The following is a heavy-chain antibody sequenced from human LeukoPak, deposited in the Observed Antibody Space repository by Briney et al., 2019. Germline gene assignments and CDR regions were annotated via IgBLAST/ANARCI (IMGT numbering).Heavy chain of an antibody. D-gene: IGHD5-18*01. Sequence: GGSLRLSCGASGVTFSNHWMGWVRQAPENGLEWVAIMNVDGSDKYHLDSLKGRFIISRDNATKTLYLQINSLRAEDTALYYSTRGHGRGRSDGAIWGPGTLVTVSS. J-gene: IGHJ4*02. V-gene: IGHV3-7*01. CDR3: TRGHGRGRSDGAI. CDR2: MNVDGSDK. CDR1: GVTFSNHW.